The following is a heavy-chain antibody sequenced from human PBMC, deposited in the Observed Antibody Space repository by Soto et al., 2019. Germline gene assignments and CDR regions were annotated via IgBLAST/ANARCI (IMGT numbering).Heavy chain of an antibody. J-gene: IGHJ4*02. V-gene: IGHV3-21*01. D-gene: IGHD2-2*01. CDR2: ISKSHYT. CDR3: AREDSIIIPAVSDF. CDR1: GFAFNNYG. Sequence: LRLSCTVSGFAFNNYGINWVRQAPGKGLELVSSISKSHYTYYSDSVAGRLTISRDNAKNSLSLQMNTLRVEDTAVYYCAREDSIIIPAVSDFWGQGTLVTVSS.